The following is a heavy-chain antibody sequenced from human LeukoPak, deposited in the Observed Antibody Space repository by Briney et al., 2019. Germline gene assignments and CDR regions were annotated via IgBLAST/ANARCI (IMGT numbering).Heavy chain of an antibody. D-gene: IGHD6-13*01. CDR3: AREQQVVLFQVYYFDS. J-gene: IGHJ4*02. CDR1: GFTFSSYG. CDR2: IWYDGSNK. V-gene: IGHV3-30*19. Sequence: GGSLRLSCAASGFTFSSYGMHWVRQAPGKGLEWVAVIWYDGSNKYYADSVKGRFTISRDNSKNTLYLQMNSLRAEDTAVYYFAREQQVVLFQVYYFDSWGQGTLVTVSS.